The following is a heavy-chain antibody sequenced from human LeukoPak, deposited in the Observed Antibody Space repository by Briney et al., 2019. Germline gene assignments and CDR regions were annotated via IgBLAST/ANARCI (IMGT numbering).Heavy chain of an antibody. Sequence: GESLKISCQTSGYIFTTYWIGWVRQMPGKGLEWIGIIYPGDSDTRYSPSFQGQVTISADKSINTAYLQWSSLKASDTAMYYCAGRHPFGRITKYYLDYGGKGTLFTVSS. V-gene: IGHV5-51*01. J-gene: IGHJ4*02. CDR2: IYPGDSDT. CDR3: AGRHPFGRITKYYLDY. CDR1: GYIFTTYW. D-gene: IGHD3-16*01.